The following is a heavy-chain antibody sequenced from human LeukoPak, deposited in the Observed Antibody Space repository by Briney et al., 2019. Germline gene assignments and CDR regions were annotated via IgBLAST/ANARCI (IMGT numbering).Heavy chain of an antibody. J-gene: IGHJ4*02. D-gene: IGHD2-2*01. CDR2: ISSSSSYI. V-gene: IGHV3-21*01. Sequence: PGGSLRLSCAASGFTFSSYSMNWVRQAPGKGLELVSSISSSSSYIYYAHSVKGRFTISRDNAKNSLYLQMNSLRAEDTAVYYCARDGTYCSSTSCYSDYWGQGTLVTVSS. CDR1: GFTFSSYS. CDR3: ARDGTYCSSTSCYSDY.